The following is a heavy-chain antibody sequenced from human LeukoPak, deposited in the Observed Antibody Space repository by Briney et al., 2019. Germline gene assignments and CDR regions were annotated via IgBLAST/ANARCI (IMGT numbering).Heavy chain of an antibody. D-gene: IGHD3-10*01. Sequence: GGSLRLSCAASGFTFSRYGIHWVRQAPGKGLEWVAVISYDGGIKYYADSVKGRFTISRDNAKNSLYLSMSNLRVEDTAVYYCARASRVTMVRGGMDVWGRGTTVTVSS. CDR1: GFTFSRYG. J-gene: IGHJ6*03. CDR2: ISYDGGIK. CDR3: ARASRVTMVRGGMDV. V-gene: IGHV3-30*03.